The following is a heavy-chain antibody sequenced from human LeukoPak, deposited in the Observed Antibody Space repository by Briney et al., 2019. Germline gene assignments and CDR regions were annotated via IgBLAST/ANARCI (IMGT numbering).Heavy chain of an antibody. V-gene: IGHV3-64*01. D-gene: IGHD1-26*01. J-gene: IGHJ4*02. CDR2: ITSNGDKT. CDR1: GFTFSSYA. Sequence: PGGSLRLSCAASGFTFSSYAMHWVRQAPGKGLGYVSAITSNGDKTYYGNSVKGRFTIARDNSKNTLYLQMGSLRIEDMAVYYCARGGATTLFDYWGQGTLVTVSS. CDR3: ARGGATTLFDY.